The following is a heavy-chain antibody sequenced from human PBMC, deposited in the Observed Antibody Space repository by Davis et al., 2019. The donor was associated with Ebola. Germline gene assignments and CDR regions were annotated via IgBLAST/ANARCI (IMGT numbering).Heavy chain of an antibody. CDR2: ISWNSGSI. Sequence: SLKISCAASGFTFDDYAMHWVRQAPGKGLEWVSGISWNSGSIGYADSVKGRFTISRDNAKNSLYLQMNSLRAEDTALYYCAKDISQSSTVTTYYFDYWGQGTLVTVSS. CDR1: GFTFDDYA. CDR3: AKDISQSSTVTTYYFDY. D-gene: IGHD4-17*01. V-gene: IGHV3-9*01. J-gene: IGHJ4*02.